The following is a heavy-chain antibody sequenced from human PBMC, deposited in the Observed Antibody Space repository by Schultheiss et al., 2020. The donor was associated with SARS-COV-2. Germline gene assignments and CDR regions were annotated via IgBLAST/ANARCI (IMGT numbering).Heavy chain of an antibody. CDR1: GGSISSSSYY. CDR3: VRHEFGYGAAFDL. J-gene: IGHJ5*02. CDR2: IYYSGST. D-gene: IGHD5-12*01. Sequence: SQTLSLTCTVSGGSISSSSYYWGWIRQPPGKGLEWIGSIYYSGSTYYNPSLKSRVSISVDTSRNQVSLKLNSVAATDTAVYYCVRHEFGYGAAFDLWGQGTLVTVSS. V-gene: IGHV4-39*01.